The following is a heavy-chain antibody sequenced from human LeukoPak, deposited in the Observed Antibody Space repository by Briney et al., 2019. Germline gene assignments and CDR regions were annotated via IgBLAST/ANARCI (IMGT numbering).Heavy chain of an antibody. D-gene: IGHD5-18*01. CDR1: GYTFTSYG. CDR3: ARDRNNGYSYGYDWFDP. Sequence: GASVKVSCKASGYTFTSYGISWVRQAPGQGLEWMGWISAYNGNTNYAQKLQGRVTMTTDTSTSTAYMELRSLRSDDTAVYYCARDRNNGYSYGYDWFDPWGQGTLVTVSS. V-gene: IGHV1-18*01. J-gene: IGHJ5*02. CDR2: ISAYNGNT.